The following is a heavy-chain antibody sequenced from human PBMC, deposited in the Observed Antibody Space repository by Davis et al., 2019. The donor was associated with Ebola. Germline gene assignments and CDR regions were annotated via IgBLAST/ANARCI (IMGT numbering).Heavy chain of an antibody. CDR1: GYSFTSYW. CDR2: IYPGDSDT. Sequence: KVSCKGSGYSFTSYWIGWVRQMPGKGLEWMGIIYPGDSDTRYSPSFQGQVTISADKSISTAYLQWNSLKASDTAMYFCARHFVGKLFGMDVWGQGTTVTVSS. J-gene: IGHJ6*02. CDR3: ARHFVGKLFGMDV. D-gene: IGHD3-3*01. V-gene: IGHV5-51*01.